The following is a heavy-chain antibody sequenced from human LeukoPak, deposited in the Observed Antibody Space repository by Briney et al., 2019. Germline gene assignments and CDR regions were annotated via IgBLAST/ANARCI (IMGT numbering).Heavy chain of an antibody. Sequence: NPSQTLSLTCTVSGGSISSGGYYWSWIRQPPGKGLEWIGEINHSGSTNYNPSLKSRVTISVDTSKNQFSLKLSSVTAADTAVYYCARARIVVVVAATPNYYYYGMDVWGQGTTVTVSS. V-gene: IGHV4-30-2*01. CDR2: INHSGST. CDR1: GGSISSGGYY. CDR3: ARARIVVVVAATPNYYYYGMDV. J-gene: IGHJ6*02. D-gene: IGHD2-15*01.